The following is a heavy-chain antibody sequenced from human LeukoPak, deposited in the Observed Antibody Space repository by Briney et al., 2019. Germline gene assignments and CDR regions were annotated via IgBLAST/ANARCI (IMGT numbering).Heavy chain of an antibody. CDR1: GFTFDDYA. V-gene: IGHV3-9*01. J-gene: IGHJ4*02. Sequence: GGSLRLSCAASGFTFDDYAMHWVRQAPGKGLEWVSGISWNSGSIGYADSVKGRFTISRDNAKNSLYLQMNSLRAEDTALYYCAKGDTVFRGGPDYWGQGTLVTVSS. CDR3: AKGDTVFRGGPDY. D-gene: IGHD3-10*01. CDR2: ISWNSGSI.